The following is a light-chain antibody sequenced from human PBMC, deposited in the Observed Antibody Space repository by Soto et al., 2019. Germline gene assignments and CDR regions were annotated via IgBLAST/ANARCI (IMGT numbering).Light chain of an antibody. CDR3: QQRSNWPPFT. CDR1: QSVSSY. V-gene: IGKV3-11*01. Sequence: EIVLTQSPATLSFSPGERDTLSCRARQSVSSYLAWYQQKPGQAPRLLIYDASNRATGIPARFSGSGSGTDFTLTISRLEPEDFAVYYCQQRSNWPPFTFGQGTRLEIK. J-gene: IGKJ5*01. CDR2: DAS.